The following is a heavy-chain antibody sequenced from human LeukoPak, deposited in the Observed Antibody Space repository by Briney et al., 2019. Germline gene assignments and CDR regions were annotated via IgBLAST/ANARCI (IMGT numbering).Heavy chain of an antibody. Sequence: PGGSLRLSCSASGFTFRNYYMTWPRQTPGKGLEWLSYISTSGDIMDYADSVKGRFTISRDNAKASLYLQMKSLGADDTAIYYCAKGHTYGMIWGQGALVTVSS. D-gene: IGHD5-18*01. CDR2: ISTSGDIM. CDR1: GFTFRNYY. CDR3: AKGHTYGMI. J-gene: IGHJ4*02. V-gene: IGHV3-11*01.